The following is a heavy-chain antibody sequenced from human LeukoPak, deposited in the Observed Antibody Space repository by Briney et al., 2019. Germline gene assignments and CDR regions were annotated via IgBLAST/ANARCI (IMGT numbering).Heavy chain of an antibody. J-gene: IGHJ6*03. D-gene: IGHD7-27*01. CDR3: ARVVWGGDFHYSLDV. CDR1: GGSIRSGTDY. Sequence: SQTLSLTCTASGGSIRSGTDYWSWIRQPAGKGLEWIGRIYMSGSTDYNPSFKSRVTMSVDTSKNQVSLKLRSVTAADTAVYYCARVVWGGDFHYSLDVWGKGTTVIVSS. V-gene: IGHV4-61*02. CDR2: IYMSGST.